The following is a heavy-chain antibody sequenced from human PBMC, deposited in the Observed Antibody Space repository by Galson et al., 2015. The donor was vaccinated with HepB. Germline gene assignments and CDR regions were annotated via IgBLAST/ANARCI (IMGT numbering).Heavy chain of an antibody. CDR2: FDPEDGET. CDR3: ATAMKVVVRDAFDI. J-gene: IGHJ3*02. V-gene: IGHV1-24*01. Sequence: SVKVSCKVSGYTLTELSMHWVRQAPGKGLEWMGGFDPEDGETIYAQKFQGRVTMTEDTSTDTAYMELSSLRSEDTAVYYCATAMKVVVRDAFDIWGQGTMVTVSS. D-gene: IGHD3-22*01. CDR1: GYTLTELS.